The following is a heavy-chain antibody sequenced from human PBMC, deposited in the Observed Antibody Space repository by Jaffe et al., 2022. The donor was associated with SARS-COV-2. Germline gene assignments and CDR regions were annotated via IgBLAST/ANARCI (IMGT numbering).Heavy chain of an antibody. J-gene: IGHJ4*02. CDR1: GFTFSSYA. CDR3: AKPLRLAVAGKARIDY. Sequence: EVQLLESGGGLVQPGGSLRLSCAASGFTFSSYAMSWVRQAPGKGLEWVSAISGSGGSTYYADSVKGRFTISRDNSKNTLYLQMNSLRAEDTAVYYCAKPLRLAVAGKARIDYWGQGTLVTVSS. D-gene: IGHD6-19*01. CDR2: ISGSGGST. V-gene: IGHV3-23*01.